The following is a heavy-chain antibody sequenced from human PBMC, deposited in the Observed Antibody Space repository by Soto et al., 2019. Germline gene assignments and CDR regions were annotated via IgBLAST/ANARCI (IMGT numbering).Heavy chain of an antibody. J-gene: IGHJ3*02. CDR1: GYTFTSHG. CDR3: ARDEANYYDSSGPEDAFDI. CDR2: ISAYNGNT. Sequence: APVEGSCKASGYTFTSHGISWVRQAPGQRPEWMGWISAYNGNTNYAQKLQGRVTMTTDTSTSTAYMELRSLRSDDTAVYYCARDEANYYDSSGPEDAFDIWGQGTMVTVS. D-gene: IGHD3-22*01. V-gene: IGHV1-18*01.